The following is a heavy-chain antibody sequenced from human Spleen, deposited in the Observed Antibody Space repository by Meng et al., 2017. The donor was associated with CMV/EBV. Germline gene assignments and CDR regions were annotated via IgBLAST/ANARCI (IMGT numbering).Heavy chain of an antibody. J-gene: IGHJ5*02. CDR1: GGSLSGYY. CDR3: ASGVRRGRFDP. Sequence: LTCGVYGGSLSGYYWSWIRQPPGKGLEWIGEINHSGRTNYNTSLKSRVTISVDTSKNQFSLKLSSVTAADTAVYYCASGVRRGRFDPWGQGTLVTVSS. CDR2: INHSGRT. V-gene: IGHV4-34*01. D-gene: IGHD1-1*01.